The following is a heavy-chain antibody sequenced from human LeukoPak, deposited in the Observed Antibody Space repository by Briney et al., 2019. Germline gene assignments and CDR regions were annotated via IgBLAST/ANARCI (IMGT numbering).Heavy chain of an antibody. CDR3: ARGLVGGSYYRKLDY. CDR1: GYTFTSNY. V-gene: IGHV1-46*01. Sequence: VASVKVSCKASGYTFTSNYIHWVRQAPGQGLEWMGIINPSGGSTSYAQKFQGRVTMTRDTSTSTVYMELSSLRSEDTAVYYCARGLVGGSYYRKLDYWGQGTLVTVSS. CDR2: INPSGGST. D-gene: IGHD1-26*01. J-gene: IGHJ4*02.